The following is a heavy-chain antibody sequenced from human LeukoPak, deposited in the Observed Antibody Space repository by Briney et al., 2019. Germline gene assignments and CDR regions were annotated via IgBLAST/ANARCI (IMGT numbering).Heavy chain of an antibody. V-gene: IGHV3-48*01. CDR2: ISSSSSTI. CDR3: ARGVGAFDI. Sequence: PGGSLRLSCAASGFTFSSYAMSWVRQAPGKGLEWVSYISSSSSTIYYADSVKGRFTISRDNAKNSLYLQMNSLRAEDTAVYYCARGVGAFDIWGQGTMVTVSS. CDR1: GFTFSSYA. J-gene: IGHJ3*02.